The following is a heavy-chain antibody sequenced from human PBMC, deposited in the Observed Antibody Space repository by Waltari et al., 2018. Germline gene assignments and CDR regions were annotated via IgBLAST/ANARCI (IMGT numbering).Heavy chain of an antibody. CDR3: VRGLTGDFDY. CDR2: MNTNSGKS. V-gene: IGHV1-8*03. CDR1: GYTFPSYE. D-gene: IGHD7-27*01. Sequence: QVQLVQFGAEVRKPGASVKVSCKASGYTFPSYEINWVRQATGQGLEWVGWMNTNSGKSGSAQEFQGRVSFTSNTSISTAYMELSSLTSEDTAVYYCVRGLTGDFDYWGQGTLVTVSS. J-gene: IGHJ4*02.